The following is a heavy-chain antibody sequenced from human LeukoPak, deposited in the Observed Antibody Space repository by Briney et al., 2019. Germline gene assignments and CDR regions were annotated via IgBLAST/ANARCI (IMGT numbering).Heavy chain of an antibody. CDR2: IRYDGSNK. CDR1: GFTFSSYG. Sequence: GGSLRLSCAASGFTFSSYGMHWVRQAPGMGLEWVAFIRYDGSNKYYADSVKGRFTISRDNSKNTLYLQMNSLRAEDTAVYYCAKEDGDSSGWSSNYYYYYMDVWGKGTTVTISS. J-gene: IGHJ6*03. V-gene: IGHV3-30*02. CDR3: AKEDGDSSGWSSNYYYYYMDV. D-gene: IGHD6-19*01.